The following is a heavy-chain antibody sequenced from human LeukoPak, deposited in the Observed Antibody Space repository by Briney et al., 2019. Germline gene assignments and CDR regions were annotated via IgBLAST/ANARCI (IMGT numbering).Heavy chain of an antibody. J-gene: IGHJ4*02. CDR2: MNPNSGNT. CDR3: ARRLGWPNYFDY. CDR1: GYTFTNYD. Sequence: ASVKVSCKASGYTFTNYDINWVRQATRQGLEWMGWMNPNSGNTGYAQKFQGRVTMTRNTSITTAYMELSSLRSEDTAVYYCARRLGWPNYFDYWGQGTLVTVSS. D-gene: IGHD6-19*01. V-gene: IGHV1-8*01.